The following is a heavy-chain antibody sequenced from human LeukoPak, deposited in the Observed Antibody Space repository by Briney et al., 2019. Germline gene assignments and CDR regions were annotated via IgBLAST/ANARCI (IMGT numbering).Heavy chain of an antibody. Sequence: PGGSLRLSCVASGFTFRSYGMHWVRQAPGKGLEWLSLLWYDGSNEYYADSVKGRFTISRDNSKNTLYLQMNSLRAEDTAVYYCAKGMTTGPRSVHHYMDVWGKGTTVTVSS. V-gene: IGHV3-33*06. CDR2: LWYDGSNE. CDR1: GFTFRSYG. CDR3: AKGMTTGPRSVHHYMDV. D-gene: IGHD4-17*01. J-gene: IGHJ6*03.